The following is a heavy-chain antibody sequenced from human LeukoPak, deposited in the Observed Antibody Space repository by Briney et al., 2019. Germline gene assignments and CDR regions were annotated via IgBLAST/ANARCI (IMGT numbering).Heavy chain of an antibody. D-gene: IGHD3-16*02. CDR2: INHSGST. Sequence: PSETLSLTCAVYGGSFSGYYWSWIRQPPGKGLEWIGEINHSGSTNYNPSLKSRVTISVDTSKNQFSLKLSSVTAADTAVYYCARGSGYRDAFDIWGQGTMVTVSS. V-gene: IGHV4-34*01. CDR3: ARGSGYRDAFDI. CDR1: GGSFSGYY. J-gene: IGHJ3*02.